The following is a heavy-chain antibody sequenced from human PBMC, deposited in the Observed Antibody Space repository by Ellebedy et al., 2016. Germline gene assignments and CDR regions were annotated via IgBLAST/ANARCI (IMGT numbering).Heavy chain of an antibody. D-gene: IGHD2-2*01. J-gene: IGHJ4*02. CDR2: IIPIFGTA. Sequence: SVKVSXXASGGTFSSYAISWVRQAPGQGLEWMGGIIPIFGTANYAQKFQGRVTITADESTSTAYMELSSLRSEDTAVYYCASAPPSEEDIVVVHRAPLDYWGQGTLVTVSS. V-gene: IGHV1-69*13. CDR3: ASAPPSEEDIVVVHRAPLDY. CDR1: GGTFSSYA.